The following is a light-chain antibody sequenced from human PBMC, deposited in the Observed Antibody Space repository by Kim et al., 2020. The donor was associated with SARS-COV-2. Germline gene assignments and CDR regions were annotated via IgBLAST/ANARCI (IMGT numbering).Light chain of an antibody. V-gene: IGKV1-39*01. J-gene: IGKJ1*01. CDR2: ATF. Sequence: ASVGDRVTITCRASQSISTYLNWYQQKPGEAPKLLIYATFNLQSGVPSRFSGSGSGTDFTLTISSLQPEDFVTYYCQQTYSPPRTFGQGTKVDIK. CDR3: QQTYSPPRT. CDR1: QSISTY.